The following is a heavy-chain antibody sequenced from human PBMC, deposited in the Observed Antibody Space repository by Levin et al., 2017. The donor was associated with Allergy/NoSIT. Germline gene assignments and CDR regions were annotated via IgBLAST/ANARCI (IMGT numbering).Heavy chain of an antibody. V-gene: IGHV4-34*01. Sequence: ASETLSLTCAVYGGSFSGYYWSWIRQPPGKGLEWIGEINHSGSTNYNPSLKSRVTISVDTSKNQFSLKLSSVTAADTAVYYCAIAVAGAFDIWGQGTMVTVSS. CDR3: AIAVAGAFDI. CDR1: GGSFSGYY. CDR2: INHSGST. J-gene: IGHJ3*02. D-gene: IGHD6-19*01.